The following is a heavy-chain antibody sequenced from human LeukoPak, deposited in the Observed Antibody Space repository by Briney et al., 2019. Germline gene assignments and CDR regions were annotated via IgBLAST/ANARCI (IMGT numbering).Heavy chain of an antibody. CDR2: MNSNSGNT. V-gene: IGHV1-8*01. Sequence: ASVKVSCKASGYTFTSYDINWVRQATGQGLEWMGWMNSNSGNTGYAQKFQGRVIMTRNTSISTAYMELSSLRSEDTAVYYCARVRDGYKSPAGGYWGQGTLVTVSS. CDR3: ARVRDGYKSPAGGY. CDR1: GYTFTSYD. J-gene: IGHJ4*02. D-gene: IGHD5-24*01.